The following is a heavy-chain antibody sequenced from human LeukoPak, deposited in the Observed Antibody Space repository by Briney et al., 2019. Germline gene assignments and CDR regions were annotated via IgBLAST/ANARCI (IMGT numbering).Heavy chain of an antibody. J-gene: IGHJ4*02. CDR3: ATILRWYLDY. D-gene: IGHD4-23*01. CDR2: ISYDGSNK. CDR1: GFTFSSYG. V-gene: IGHV3-30*03. Sequence: GGSLRLSCAASGFTFSSYGMHWVRQAPGKGLEWVAVISYDGSNKYYADSVKGRFTISRDNSKNTLYLQMNSLRAEDTAVYYCATILRWYLDYWGQGTLVTVSS.